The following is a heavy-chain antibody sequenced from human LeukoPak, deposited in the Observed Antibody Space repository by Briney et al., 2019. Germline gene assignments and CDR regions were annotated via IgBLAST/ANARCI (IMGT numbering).Heavy chain of an antibody. CDR2: IYDSGST. D-gene: IGHD3-3*01. V-gene: IGHV4-38-2*02. J-gene: IGHJ4*02. Sequence: KTSETLSLTCTVSGYSISSGYYWGWIRQPPGKGLEWIGSIYDSGSTYYNPSLKSRVTISADTSKNQFSLKLSSVTAADTAVYYCARSNPITIFGVVMAQSFDYWGQGTLVTVSS. CDR3: ARSNPITIFGVVMAQSFDY. CDR1: GYSISSGYY.